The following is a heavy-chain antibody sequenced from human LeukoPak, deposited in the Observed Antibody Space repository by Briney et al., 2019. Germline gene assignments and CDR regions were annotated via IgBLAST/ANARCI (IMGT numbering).Heavy chain of an antibody. CDR2: IWYDGSNK. CDR3: AGSDYVWGSYRLDY. J-gene: IGHJ4*02. D-gene: IGHD3-16*02. CDR1: GFTFSSYG. Sequence: GGSLRLSCAASGFTFSSYGMHWVRQAPGKGLEWLAVIWYDGSNKYYADSVKGRFTISRDNSKNTLYLQMNSLRAEDTAVYYCAGSDYVWGSYRLDYWGQGTLVTVSS. V-gene: IGHV3-33*01.